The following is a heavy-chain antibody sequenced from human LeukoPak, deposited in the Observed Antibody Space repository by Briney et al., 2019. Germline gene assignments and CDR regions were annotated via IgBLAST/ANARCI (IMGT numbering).Heavy chain of an antibody. Sequence: SGGSLRLSCAASGFTFSSYAMHWVRQAPGKGLEYVSAISSNGGSTYYANSVKGRFTFSRDNSKNTLYLQMGSLRAEDMAVYYCARGSSGWYYFDYWGQGTLVTVSS. CDR2: ISSNGGST. CDR1: GFTFSSYA. V-gene: IGHV3-64*01. D-gene: IGHD6-19*01. J-gene: IGHJ4*02. CDR3: ARGSSGWYYFDY.